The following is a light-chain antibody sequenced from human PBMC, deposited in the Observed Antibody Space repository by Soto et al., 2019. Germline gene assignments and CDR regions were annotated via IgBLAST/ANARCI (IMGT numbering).Light chain of an antibody. CDR2: DNN. J-gene: IGLJ2*01. CDR3: GTWVSSLIGGI. CDR1: SSNIGNNY. V-gene: IGLV1-51*01. Sequence: QSVLTQPPSVSAAPGQKVTISCSGSSSNIGNNYVSWYRQLPGTAPRLLIYDNNKRPSGIPDRFSGSKSGTSATLDITGLQTGDEADYYCGTWVSSLIGGIFGGGTKVTVL.